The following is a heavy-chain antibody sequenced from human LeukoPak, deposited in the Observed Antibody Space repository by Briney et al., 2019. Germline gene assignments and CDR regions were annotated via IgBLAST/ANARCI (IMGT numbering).Heavy chain of an antibody. D-gene: IGHD3-3*01. CDR3: AHRDKSFGVIKNENWFDP. CDR2: IYWNDHK. Sequence: SGPTLVNPTQTLTLTCSFSGFSLTPNGVGVAWLRQPPGKALEWLAVIYWNDHKRYTPSLENRLTITKDTSKNQVVLTMTNMDPADTATYFCAHRDKSFGVIKNENWFDPWGQRTPVTVSS. CDR1: GFSLTPNGVG. J-gene: IGHJ5*02. V-gene: IGHV2-5*01.